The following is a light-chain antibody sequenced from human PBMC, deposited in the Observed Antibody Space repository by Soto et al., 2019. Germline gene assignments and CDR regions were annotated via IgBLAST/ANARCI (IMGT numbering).Light chain of an antibody. CDR3: TSYTSTSTPYV. CDR1: SSDVGRYTY. J-gene: IGLJ7*01. V-gene: IGLV2-14*01. Sequence: QSALTQPASVSGSPGQSITISCAGTSSDVGRYTYVSWYQQHPGKAPKLIIYDVYNRPSGVSNRFSGSKSGNTASLTISGLLAEDEADYYCTSYTSTSTPYVFGGGTQLTVL. CDR2: DVY.